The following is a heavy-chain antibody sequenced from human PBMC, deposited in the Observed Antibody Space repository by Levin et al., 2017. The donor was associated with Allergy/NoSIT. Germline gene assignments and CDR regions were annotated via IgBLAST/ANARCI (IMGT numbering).Heavy chain of an antibody. CDR2: IHHSGSA. Sequence: SETLSLTCTVSGASISGGTFYWSWIRQRPGKGLEWIGFIHHSGSAYYNPSLKSRLTMSLDTSKSQFSLMVTSGTVADTAVYYCARDECAWLGGCYGMDVWGQGTTVIVSS. CDR3: ARDECAWLGGCYGMDV. D-gene: IGHD3-10*01. V-gene: IGHV4-31*03. CDR1: GASISGGTFY. J-gene: IGHJ6*02.